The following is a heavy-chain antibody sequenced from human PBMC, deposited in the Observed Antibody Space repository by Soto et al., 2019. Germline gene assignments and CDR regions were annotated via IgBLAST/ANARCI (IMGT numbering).Heavy chain of an antibody. J-gene: IGHJ5*02. D-gene: IGHD6-6*01. CDR3: ARVRQLAPRSWFDP. V-gene: IGHV1-69*06. CDR2: IIPIFGTA. Sequence: SVKVYFKASGGPFSSYAISLVRQAPGQGLEWMGGIIPIFGTANYAQKFQGRVTITADKSTSTAYMELSSLRSEDTAVYYCARVRQLAPRSWFDPWGQGTMVTGSS. CDR1: GGPFSSYA.